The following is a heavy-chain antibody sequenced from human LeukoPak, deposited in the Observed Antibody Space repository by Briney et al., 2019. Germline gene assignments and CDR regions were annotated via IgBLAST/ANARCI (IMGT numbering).Heavy chain of an antibody. CDR2: IYSGGST. D-gene: IGHD5-18*01. J-gene: IGHJ4*02. CDR3: AKEDTASPQVVDY. V-gene: IGHV3-53*01. Sequence: PGGSLRLSCAASGFTVSSNYMSWVRQAPGKGLEWVSVIYSGGSTYYADSVKGRFTISRDNSKNTLYLQMNSLRAEDTAVYYCAKEDTASPQVVDYWGQGTLVTVSS. CDR1: GFTVSSNY.